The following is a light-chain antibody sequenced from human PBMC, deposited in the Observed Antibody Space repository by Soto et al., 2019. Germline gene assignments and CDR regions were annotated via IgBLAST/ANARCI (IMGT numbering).Light chain of an antibody. CDR1: SSDVGGYNY. CDR2: DVS. J-gene: IGLJ1*01. V-gene: IGLV2-14*01. Sequence: QSVLTQPASVSGSPGQSITISCTGTSSDVGGYNYVSWYQQHPGNAPKLMIYDVSYRPSGVSDRFSGPKSGNTASLTISGLQSEDEADYYCDSYTSGSSYVFGTGTKLTVL. CDR3: DSYTSGSSYV.